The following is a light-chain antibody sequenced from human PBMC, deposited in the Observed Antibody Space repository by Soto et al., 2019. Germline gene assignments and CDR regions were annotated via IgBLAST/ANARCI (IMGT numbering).Light chain of an antibody. CDR2: SAS. CDR1: QTVSKF. CDR3: QQYDYSRT. Sequence: DVQMTQSPSSLSASVGDRVTIACRASQTVSKFVNWYQQKPGKVPDLLIYSASTLYSGVPSRFSGSGSGTEFTLSISSLHSDDLATYYCQQYDYSRTFGQGTKVDIK. J-gene: IGKJ1*01. V-gene: IGKV1-39*01.